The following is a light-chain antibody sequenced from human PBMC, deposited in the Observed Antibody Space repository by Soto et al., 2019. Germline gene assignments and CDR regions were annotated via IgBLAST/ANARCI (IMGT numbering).Light chain of an antibody. CDR2: EVS. CDR1: SSDVGAYNY. Sequence: QSVLTQPPSASGSPGQSVTISCTGTSSDVGAYNYVSWYQQLPGKAPKLIIYEVSKRPSGVPDRFSGSKSCNTASLTVSGLQAEDEADYYCTSYAGTYSFFYVFGTGTKVTVL. J-gene: IGLJ1*01. V-gene: IGLV2-8*01. CDR3: TSYAGTYSFFYV.